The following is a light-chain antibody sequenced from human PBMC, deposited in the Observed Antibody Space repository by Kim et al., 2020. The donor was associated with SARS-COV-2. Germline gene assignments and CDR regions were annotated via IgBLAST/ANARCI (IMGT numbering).Light chain of an antibody. CDR2: QDS. V-gene: IGLV3-1*01. CDR1: KLGDKY. Sequence: VSTGQTASITCSGDKLGDKYACWYQQKPGQSPVLVIYQDSKRPSGIPERFSGSNSGNTATLTISGTQAMDEADYYCQAWDSSSWVFGGGTQLTVL. J-gene: IGLJ3*02. CDR3: QAWDSSSWV.